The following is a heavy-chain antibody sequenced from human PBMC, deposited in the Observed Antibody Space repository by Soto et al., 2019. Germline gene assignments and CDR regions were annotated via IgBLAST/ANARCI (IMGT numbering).Heavy chain of an antibody. J-gene: IGHJ4*02. CDR1: GGSITYGNW. V-gene: IGHV4-4*02. CDR3: ARVSYSSSWYY. CDR2: IYLSGST. D-gene: IGHD6-13*01. Sequence: PSETLSLTCDVSGGSITYGNWWIWVRQPPAKGLEWIGEIYLSGSTNYNPSLKRRVTLSLDKSKNQFSLKLTSVTAADTAVYYCARVSYSSSWYYWGQGTLVTVSS.